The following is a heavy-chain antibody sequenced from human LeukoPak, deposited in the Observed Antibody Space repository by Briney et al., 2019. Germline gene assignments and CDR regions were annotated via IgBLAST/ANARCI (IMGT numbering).Heavy chain of an antibody. Sequence: ASVKVSCKASGYTFTSYVMNWVRQAPGQGLEWMGWITTNTGNPTYAQGFTGRFVFSLDTSVSTAYLQISSLKAEDTAVYYCAGSSGRTGGWWFDPWGQGTLVTVSS. D-gene: IGHD6-19*01. CDR1: GYTFTSYV. CDR2: ITTNTGNP. V-gene: IGHV7-4-1*02. CDR3: AGSSGRTGGWWFDP. J-gene: IGHJ5*02.